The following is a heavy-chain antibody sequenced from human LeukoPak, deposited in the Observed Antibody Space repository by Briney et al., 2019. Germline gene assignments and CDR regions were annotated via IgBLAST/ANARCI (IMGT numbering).Heavy chain of an antibody. Sequence: ASVKVSCKASGYTFTSYGISWVRQAPGQGLEWMGWISAYNGDTNYAQKFQGRVSMTTDTSTSTAYMELRSLRSDDTAVYYCARDHGSGGYFPYWGQGTLVTVSS. J-gene: IGHJ4*02. CDR3: ARDHGSGGYFPY. V-gene: IGHV1-18*01. D-gene: IGHD3-10*01. CDR2: ISAYNGDT. CDR1: GYTFTSYG.